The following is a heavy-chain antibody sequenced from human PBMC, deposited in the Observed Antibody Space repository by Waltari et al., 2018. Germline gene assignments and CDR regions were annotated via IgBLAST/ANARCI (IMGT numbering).Heavy chain of an antibody. D-gene: IGHD3-10*01. CDR3: ARATGGYYYGLGIFGARMDV. CDR2: NNNSGST. CDR1: GGSLIGYF. Sequence: QEQLQQWGAGMLKPSETLSLTCAVYGGSLIGYFWSWNRQPPGKGLEWIGENNNSGSTNYNPSLKSRVTISVDTSKNQFSLKLSSVTAADTAVYYCARATGGYYYGLGIFGARMDVWGQGTTVSVSS. V-gene: IGHV4-34*01. J-gene: IGHJ6*02.